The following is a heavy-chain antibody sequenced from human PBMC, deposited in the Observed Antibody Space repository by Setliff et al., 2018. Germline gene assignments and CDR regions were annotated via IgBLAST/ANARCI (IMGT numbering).Heavy chain of an antibody. CDR2: IYHTGTT. J-gene: IGHJ4*02. V-gene: IGHV4-39*07. CDR3: VRAYGPNAH. Sequence: SETLSLTCTVSGGSIRRSSYYWGWVRQSPGKGLEWMGSIYHTGTTDYNPSLKSRVTISVDTSKNQFSLRLTSVTAADTAVYYCVRAYGPNAHWGQGTLVTVSS. D-gene: IGHD2-2*01. CDR1: GGSIRRSSYY.